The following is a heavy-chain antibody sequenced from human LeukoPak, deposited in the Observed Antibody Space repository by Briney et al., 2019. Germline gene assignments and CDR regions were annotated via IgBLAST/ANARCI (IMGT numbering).Heavy chain of an antibody. D-gene: IGHD4-17*01. Sequence: GSLRLSCAASGFTFDDYGMSWVRQAPGKGLEWVSGINWNGGTTSYADSVMGRFTISRDNAKNSLYPQMNSLRAEDTAVYYCARPDDYGDSHDAFDIWGQGTMVTVSS. CDR1: GFTFDDYG. J-gene: IGHJ3*02. V-gene: IGHV3-20*04. CDR2: INWNGGTT. CDR3: ARPDDYGDSHDAFDI.